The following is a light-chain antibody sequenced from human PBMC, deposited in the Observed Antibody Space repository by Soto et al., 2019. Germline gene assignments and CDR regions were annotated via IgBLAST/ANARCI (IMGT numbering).Light chain of an antibody. V-gene: IGKV1-5*03. CDR1: QAVTTW. J-gene: IGKJ1*01. Sequence: DTQMTQSPSTLSASVGDRVTITCRASQAVTTWLAWFQQKPGKAPKVLIYTATNLESGVPSRFSGSGSGTEFTLTISSLQPDDFATYYCQQDSSYPLTFGQGTQVEIK. CDR3: QQDSSYPLT. CDR2: TAT.